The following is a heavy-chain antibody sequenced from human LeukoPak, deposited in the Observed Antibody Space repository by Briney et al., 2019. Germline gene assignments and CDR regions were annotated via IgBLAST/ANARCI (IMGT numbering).Heavy chain of an antibody. D-gene: IGHD2-15*01. CDR1: GYTFTSYE. J-gene: IGHJ5*02. CDR3: ARGGYCSGGSCYRWFDP. V-gene: IGHV1-8*01. CDR2: MNPNSGNT. Sequence: ASVKVCCKAPGYTFTSYEINGVRQATGQGLEWMGWMNPNSGNTGYAQKFQGRVTMTRNTSISTAYMELSSLRSEDTAVYYCARGGYCSGGSCYRWFDPWGQGTLVTVSS.